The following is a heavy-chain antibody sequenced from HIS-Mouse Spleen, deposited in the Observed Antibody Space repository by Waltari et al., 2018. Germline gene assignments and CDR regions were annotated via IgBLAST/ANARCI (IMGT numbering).Heavy chain of an antibody. D-gene: IGHD6-13*01. J-gene: IGHJ4*02. CDR2: IYSGGST. CDR1: GFTVSSTY. V-gene: IGHV3-66*01. Sequence: EVQLVESGGGLVQPGGALRRSCAASGFTVSSTYMSWVRQAPGKGLEWVSVIYSGGSTYYADSVEGRFTISRDNSKNTLYLQMNSLRAEDTAVYYCARDIKAAACWGQGTLVTVSS. CDR3: ARDIKAAAC.